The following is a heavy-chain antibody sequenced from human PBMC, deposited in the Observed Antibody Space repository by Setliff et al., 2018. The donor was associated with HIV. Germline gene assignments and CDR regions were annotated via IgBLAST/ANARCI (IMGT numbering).Heavy chain of an antibody. J-gene: IGHJ4*02. Sequence: GGSLRLSCEASGFRATDTYMAWVRQAPGKGLEWVTLIYKAGKTYYADFVKGRFTIARDDTKNTVSLQMTNLEPGDTAMYYCAKGGYGGAYYVAGYWGQGTKVTVSS. CDR3: AKGGYGGAYYVAGY. CDR1: GFRATDTY. V-gene: IGHV3-53*01. D-gene: IGHD5-18*01. CDR2: IYKAGKT.